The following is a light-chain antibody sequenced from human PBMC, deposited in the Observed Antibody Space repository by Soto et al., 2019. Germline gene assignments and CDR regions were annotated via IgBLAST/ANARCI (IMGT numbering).Light chain of an antibody. CDR3: CSYAGSIYV. Sequence: QSALTQPASVSGSPGQSITISCTGTSSDVGSYNLVSRYQQHPGKAPKLMIYEVSKRPSGVSNRFSGSKSGNTASLTISGLQAEDEADYYCCSYAGSIYVFGTGTKLTVL. V-gene: IGLV2-23*02. CDR1: SSDVGSYNL. CDR2: EVS. J-gene: IGLJ1*01.